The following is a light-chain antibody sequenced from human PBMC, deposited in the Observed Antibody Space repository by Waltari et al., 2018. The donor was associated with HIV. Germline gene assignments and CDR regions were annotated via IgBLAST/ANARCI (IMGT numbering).Light chain of an antibody. CDR1: QSISTW. CDR2: KTS. J-gene: IGKJ5*01. Sequence: DIQMTQSPSTLSASVGDRVTITCRSSQSISTWLAWYQQQPGRAPKLLIYKTSSLNSGVPSRFSGSGSGTEFSLTISSLQPDDFTTYYCQQYHSYSLTFGQGTRLEMK. V-gene: IGKV1-5*03. CDR3: QQYHSYSLT.